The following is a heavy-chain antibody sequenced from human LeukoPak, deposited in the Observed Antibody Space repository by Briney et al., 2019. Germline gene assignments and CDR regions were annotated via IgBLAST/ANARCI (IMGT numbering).Heavy chain of an antibody. CDR2: IFTSGST. Sequence: SETLSLTCTVSGGSISSYYWSWIRQPAGKGLEWIGHIFTSGSTNYNPSLKSRVTLSVDKSKNQFSLKLISVTAADTAVYYCARFDSSSWSYYFDYWGQGTLVTVPS. J-gene: IGHJ4*02. V-gene: IGHV4-4*07. D-gene: IGHD6-13*01. CDR1: GGSISSYY. CDR3: ARFDSSSWSYYFDY.